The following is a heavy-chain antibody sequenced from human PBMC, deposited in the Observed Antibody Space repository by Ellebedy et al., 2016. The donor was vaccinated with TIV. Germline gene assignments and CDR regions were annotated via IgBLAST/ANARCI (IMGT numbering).Heavy chain of an antibody. CDR2: IFFDGDT. V-gene: IGHV4-59*01. CDR3: ARFDYDVEGYYGLDV. D-gene: IGHD3-3*01. CDR1: GASISRYS. Sequence: LRLSXAVSGASISRYSWTWIRQPPGKGLEWIGHIFFDGDTKYNPSLESRVTMSVDTSKNQFSLNLRSVTAADRAVYYCARFDYDVEGYYGLDVWGQGTTVIVSS. J-gene: IGHJ6*02.